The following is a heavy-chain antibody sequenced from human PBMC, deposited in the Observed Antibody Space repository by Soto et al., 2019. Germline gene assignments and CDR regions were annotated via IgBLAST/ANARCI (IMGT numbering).Heavy chain of an antibody. V-gene: IGHV1-69*08. CDR3: AREGSIGWFSQPDY. CDR2: IIPILGIA. CDR1: GGTFSSYT. Sequence: QVQLVQSGAEVKKPGSSVKVSCKASGGTFSSYTISWVRQAPGQGLEWMGRIIPILGIANYAQKFQGRVTITADKSTRTAYMELSSLRSDDPAVYYGAREGSIGWFSQPDYWCQGTLVTVSA. J-gene: IGHJ4*02. D-gene: IGHD6-19*01.